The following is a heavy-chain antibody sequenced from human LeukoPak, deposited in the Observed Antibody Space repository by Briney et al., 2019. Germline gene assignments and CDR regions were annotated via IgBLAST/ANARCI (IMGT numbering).Heavy chain of an antibody. J-gene: IGHJ5*02. D-gene: IGHD6-13*01. Sequence: PGGSLRLSCAASGFTFSSYSMNWVRQAPGKGLEWVANIKQDGSEKYYVDSVKGRFTISRDNAKNSLYLQMNSLRAEDTAVYYCARGPTQQQLPFDPWGQGTLVTVSS. V-gene: IGHV3-7*01. CDR1: GFTFSSYS. CDR2: IKQDGSEK. CDR3: ARGPTQQQLPFDP.